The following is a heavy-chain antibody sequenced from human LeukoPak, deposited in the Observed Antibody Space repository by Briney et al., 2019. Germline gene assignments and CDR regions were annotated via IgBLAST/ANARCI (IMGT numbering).Heavy chain of an antibody. CDR1: GGSISSSSYY. CDR3: ARQTPGYCSSTSCFAPWYFDY. CDR2: IYYSGST. Sequence: SETLSLTCTVSGGSISSSSYYWGWIRQPPGKGLEWIGSIYYSGSTYYNPSLKSRVTISVDTSKNQFSLKLSSVTAADTAVYYCARQTPGYCSSTSCFAPWYFDYWGQGTLVTVSS. V-gene: IGHV4-39*01. D-gene: IGHD2-2*01. J-gene: IGHJ4*02.